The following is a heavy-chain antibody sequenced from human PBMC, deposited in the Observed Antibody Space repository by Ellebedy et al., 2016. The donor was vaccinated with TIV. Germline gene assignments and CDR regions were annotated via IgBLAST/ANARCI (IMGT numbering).Heavy chain of an antibody. CDR3: AKGHYDFWSGYYTESFDY. J-gene: IGHJ4*02. CDR2: IRGSGDST. CDR1: GFTFSSYT. Sequence: GGSLRLSXAASGFTFSSYTMSWVRQAPGKGLEWVSAIRGSGDSTYYAESVKGRFTISRENSKNTLYLQMNSLRAEDTAVHYCAKGHYDFWSGYYTESFDYWGQGTLVSVSS. D-gene: IGHD3-3*01. V-gene: IGHV3-23*01.